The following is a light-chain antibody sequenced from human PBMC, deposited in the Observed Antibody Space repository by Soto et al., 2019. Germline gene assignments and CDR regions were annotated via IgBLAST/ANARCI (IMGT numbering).Light chain of an antibody. Sequence: QSALAQPPSASGSPGQSVTISCTGTSRDVGAYNYVSWYQKHPGKAPKLMVFDVNRRPSGVPDRFSGSKSGNTASLTVSGLQADDEAEYYCSSYAGSNTFVVFGGGTKLTVL. V-gene: IGLV2-8*01. CDR2: DVN. J-gene: IGLJ3*02. CDR3: SSYAGSNTFVV. CDR1: SRDVGAYNY.